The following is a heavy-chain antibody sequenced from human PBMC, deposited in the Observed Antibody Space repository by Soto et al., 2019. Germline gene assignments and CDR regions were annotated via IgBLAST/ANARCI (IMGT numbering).Heavy chain of an antibody. CDR3: ARGEHSTSSYYYYYGLDV. CDR1: GFAFNTHW. J-gene: IGHJ6*02. D-gene: IGHD1-26*01. CDR2: INQDESAK. V-gene: IGHV3-7*05. Sequence: EVQLVESGGGLVQPGGSLRLSCTTSGFAFNTHWMSWVRQAPGKGLEWVANINQDESAKYYVDSVEGRFTVSRDNAETSVSLQMNSLIAADTAVYYCARGEHSTSSYYYYYGLDVWGQGTTVIVSS.